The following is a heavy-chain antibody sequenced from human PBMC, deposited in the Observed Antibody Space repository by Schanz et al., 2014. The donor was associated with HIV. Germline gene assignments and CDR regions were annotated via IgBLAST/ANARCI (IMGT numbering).Heavy chain of an antibody. CDR2: LSSASTFI. V-gene: IGHV3-48*02. CDR1: GFTFSSYS. J-gene: IGHJ6*02. Sequence: EVHLVESGGDLVQPGGSLRLSCAASGFTFSSYSMNWVRQAPGKGLEWISKLSSASTFIYYADSVRGRFTVSRDNAKNSLYLQMNSLRDEDTAVYYCARSPSFGMDVWGQGTTVTVSS. CDR3: ARSPSFGMDV.